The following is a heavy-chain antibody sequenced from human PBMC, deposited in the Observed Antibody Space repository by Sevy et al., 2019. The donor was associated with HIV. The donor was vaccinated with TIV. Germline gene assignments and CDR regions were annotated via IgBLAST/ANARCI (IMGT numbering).Heavy chain of an antibody. CDR3: AKGLSGSRYFFDF. CDR1: GFSFSSYS. J-gene: IGHJ4*02. CDR2: ISGSGGDT. Sequence: GGSLGLSCAASGFSFSSYSMTWVRQAPGKGLEWVSTISGSGGDTYYADSVKGRFTISRDNSKNTLYLQLNSLRAEDTAIHYCAKGLSGSRYFFDFWGQGTLVTVSS. D-gene: IGHD1-1*01. V-gene: IGHV3-23*01.